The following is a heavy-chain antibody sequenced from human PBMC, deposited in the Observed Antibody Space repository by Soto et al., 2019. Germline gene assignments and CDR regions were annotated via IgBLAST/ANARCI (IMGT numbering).Heavy chain of an antibody. CDR1: GYSFTSYW. V-gene: IGHV5-51*01. D-gene: IGHD2-8*01. CDR3: ARLPSEVYAENWFDP. Sequence: GESLKISCKGSGYSFTSYWIGWVRQMPGKGLEWMGIIYPGDSDTRYSPSFQGQVTISADKSISTAYLQWSSLKASDTAMYYCARLPSEVYAENWFDPWGQGTLVTVSS. J-gene: IGHJ5*02. CDR2: IYPGDSDT.